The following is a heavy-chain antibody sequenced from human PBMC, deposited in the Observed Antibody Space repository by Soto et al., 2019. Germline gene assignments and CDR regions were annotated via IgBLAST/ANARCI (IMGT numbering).Heavy chain of an antibody. Sequence: GGSLRLSCAASGFTVGNNYMTWVRQAPGKGLEWVSFIYSNKYYADSVKGRFTISRDNSKNTLYLQMNSLRAEDTAVCYCARNYDSSGYYYDYYGMDVWGQGTTVTVSS. CDR1: GFTVGNNY. V-gene: IGHV3-66*03. CDR3: ARNYDSSGYYYDYYGMDV. CDR2: IYSNK. D-gene: IGHD3-22*01. J-gene: IGHJ6*02.